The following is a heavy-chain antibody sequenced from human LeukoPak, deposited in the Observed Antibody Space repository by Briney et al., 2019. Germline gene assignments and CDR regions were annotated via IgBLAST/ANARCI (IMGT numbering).Heavy chain of an antibody. CDR1: GGSISSSSYY. Sequence: SETLSLTRTVSGGSISSSSYYWGWIRQPPGKGLEWIGSIYYSGSTYYNPSLKSRVTISVDTSKNQFSLKLSSVTAADTAVYYCARHSDYYDSSSWGQGTLVTVSS. V-gene: IGHV4-39*01. D-gene: IGHD3-22*01. CDR2: IYYSGST. J-gene: IGHJ5*02. CDR3: ARHSDYYDSSS.